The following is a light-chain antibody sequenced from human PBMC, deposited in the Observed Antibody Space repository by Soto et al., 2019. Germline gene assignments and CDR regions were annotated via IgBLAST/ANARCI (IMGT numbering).Light chain of an antibody. Sequence: QSALTQPASVSGSPGQSITISCTGTSSDVGGYNFVSWYQQHPGKAPKLMIYEVTNRPSGVSNRFSGSESGNTASLTISGLRAEDEADYYCSSYASSRDVFFGGGTKLTVL. V-gene: IGLV2-14*01. CDR2: EVT. CDR3: SSYASSRDVF. J-gene: IGLJ2*01. CDR1: SSDVGGYNF.